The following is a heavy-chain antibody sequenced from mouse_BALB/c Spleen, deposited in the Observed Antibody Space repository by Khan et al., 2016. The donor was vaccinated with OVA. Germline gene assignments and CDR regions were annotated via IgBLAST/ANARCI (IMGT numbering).Heavy chain of an antibody. CDR1: GYTFTSYW. J-gene: IGHJ2*01. Sequence: VELVESGAELVKAGASVKMSCKASGYTFTSYWMHWVKQMLGQGLEWFAETNPTNGRTYYNEKFKSKATLTVDKSSSTAYMLLSGPTFEDSAVYYCARIKKIVATYFDYWGQGTTLTVSS. CDR3: ARIKKIVATYFDY. D-gene: IGHD1-1*01. CDR2: TNPTNGRT. V-gene: IGHV1S81*02.